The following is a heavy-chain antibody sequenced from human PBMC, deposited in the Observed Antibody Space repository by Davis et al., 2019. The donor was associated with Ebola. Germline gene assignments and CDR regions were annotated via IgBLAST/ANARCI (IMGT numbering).Heavy chain of an antibody. Sequence: AASVKVSCKASGYTFTSYGISWVRQAPGQGLEWMGWISAYNGNTNYAQKLQGRVTMTTDTSTSTAYMELRSLRSDDTAVYYCARVQRSSVTDYYDSSGLFYYYYGMDVWGQGTTVTVSS. J-gene: IGHJ6*02. CDR2: ISAYNGNT. V-gene: IGHV1-18*01. CDR3: ARVQRSSVTDYYDSSGLFYYYYGMDV. CDR1: GYTFTSYG. D-gene: IGHD3-22*01.